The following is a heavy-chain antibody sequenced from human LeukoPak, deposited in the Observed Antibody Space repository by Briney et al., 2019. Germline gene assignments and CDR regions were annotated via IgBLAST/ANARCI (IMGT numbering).Heavy chain of an antibody. V-gene: IGHV3-11*04. CDR3: AKIPNTISWFFDF. CDR2: ISSSGTII. CDR1: GFTFRDYY. J-gene: IGHJ4*02. Sequence: PGGSLRLSCAASGFTFRDYYMSWIRQAPGRGLEWISYISSSGTIIYYADSVKGRFTISRDNAKKSLDLQMNSLRAEDTAVYYCAKIPNTISWFFDFWGQGTLVTVSS. D-gene: IGHD6-13*01.